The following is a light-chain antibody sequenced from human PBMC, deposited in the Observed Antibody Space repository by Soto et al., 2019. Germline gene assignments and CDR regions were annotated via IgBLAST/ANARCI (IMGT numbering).Light chain of an antibody. CDR3: QQRYTTPYT. Sequence: DIQMTQSPSSLSASVGDRVTITCRASQSIRSYLNWSHHKPGKTPQLLIYGASNLQSGAPSRFTGSGSGTHFTLTISSLQPEDSATYYCQQRYTTPYTFGPGTKLEIK. V-gene: IGKV1-39*01. J-gene: IGKJ2*01. CDR1: QSIRSY. CDR2: GAS.